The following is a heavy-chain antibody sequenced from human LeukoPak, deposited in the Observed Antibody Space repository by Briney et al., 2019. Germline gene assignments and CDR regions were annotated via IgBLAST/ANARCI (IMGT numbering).Heavy chain of an antibody. J-gene: IGHJ5*02. D-gene: IGHD3-10*01. Sequence: SETLSLTCTVSGGSISSSSYYWGWIRQPPGKGLEWIGSIYYSGSIYYNPSLKSRVTISVDTSKNQFSLQLSSVTAADTAVYYCAKGRGGSFPVRPWGQGTLVTVSS. V-gene: IGHV4-39*01. CDR2: IYYSGSI. CDR1: GGSISSSSYY. CDR3: AKGRGGSFPVRP.